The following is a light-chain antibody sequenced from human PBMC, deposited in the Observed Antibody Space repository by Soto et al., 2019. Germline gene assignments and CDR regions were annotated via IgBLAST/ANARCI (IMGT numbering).Light chain of an antibody. CDR3: QQSYSTLFT. Sequence: DIQMTQSPSSLSASVGDRVTITCRTSQSIDNYLNWYQQKPGKAPKLLMFAASTLQSGVPCRFSGSGSETDFTLTISSRQPEDLVTYYCQQSYSTLFTFGPGTKVDLK. CDR2: AAS. CDR1: QSIDNY. V-gene: IGKV1-39*01. J-gene: IGKJ3*01.